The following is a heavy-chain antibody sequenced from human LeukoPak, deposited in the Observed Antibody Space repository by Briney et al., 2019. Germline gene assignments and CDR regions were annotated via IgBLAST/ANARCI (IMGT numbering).Heavy chain of an antibody. Sequence: SETLSLTCTVSGGSISSYYWSWIRRPPGKGLEWIGYIYYSGSTNYNPPLKSRVTISVDTSKNQFSLKLSSVTAADTAVYYCARGRGYEKSFDYWGQGTLVTVSS. CDR2: IYYSGST. V-gene: IGHV4-59*01. J-gene: IGHJ4*02. D-gene: IGHD2-2*01. CDR1: GGSISSYY. CDR3: ARGRGYEKSFDY.